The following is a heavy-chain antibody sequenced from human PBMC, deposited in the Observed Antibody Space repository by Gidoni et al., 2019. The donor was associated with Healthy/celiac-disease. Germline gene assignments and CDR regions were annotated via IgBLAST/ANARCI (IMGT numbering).Heavy chain of an antibody. Sequence: EVQLVQSGAEVKKPGESLKISCKGSGYSFTSYWIGWVRQMPGKGLGWMGIIYPGDSDTRYSPSFQGQVTISADKSISTAYLQWSSLKASDTAMYYCARLLVYYDSSGYYYVDPRKYYFDYWGQGTLVTVSS. CDR2: IYPGDSDT. CDR3: ARLLVYYDSSGYYYVDPRKYYFDY. D-gene: IGHD3-22*01. V-gene: IGHV5-51*01. CDR1: GYSFTSYW. J-gene: IGHJ4*02.